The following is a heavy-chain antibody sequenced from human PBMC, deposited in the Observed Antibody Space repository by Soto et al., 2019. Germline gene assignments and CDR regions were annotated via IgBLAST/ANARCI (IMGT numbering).Heavy chain of an antibody. CDR1: GGSISSSSYY. J-gene: IGHJ4*02. CDR3: ARVPNSGSYSY. Sequence: SETLSLTCTVSGGSISSSSYYWGWIRQPPGKGLEWIGSIYYSGSTSYNPSLKSRVTISVDTSKNQFSLKLSSVTAADTAVYYCARVPNSGSYSYWGQGTLVTVSS. D-gene: IGHD1-26*01. V-gene: IGHV4-39*01. CDR2: IYYSGST.